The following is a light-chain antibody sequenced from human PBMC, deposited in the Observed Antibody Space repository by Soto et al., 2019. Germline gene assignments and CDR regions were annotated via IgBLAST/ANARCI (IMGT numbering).Light chain of an antibody. Sequence: DIQMTQSPSSLSASVGERVTITCRASQGISSYLNWYQQKPGKAPKLLIYAASSLQSGVPSRFSGSGSETDFTLTISSLQPEDFATYSCQQSYSTTWTFGQGTKVDI. CDR1: QGISSY. J-gene: IGKJ1*01. CDR2: AAS. CDR3: QQSYSTTWT. V-gene: IGKV1-39*01.